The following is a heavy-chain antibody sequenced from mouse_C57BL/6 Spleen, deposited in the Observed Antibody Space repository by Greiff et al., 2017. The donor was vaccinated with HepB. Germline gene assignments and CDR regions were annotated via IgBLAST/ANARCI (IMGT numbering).Heavy chain of an antibody. CDR1: GFTFSDYG. J-gene: IGHJ3*01. V-gene: IGHV5-17*01. CDR3: ARPRSNSKYVAWFAY. Sequence: EVKLMESGGGLVKPGGSLKLSCAASGFTFSDYGMHWVRQAPEKGLEWVAYISSGSSTIYYADTVKGRCTISRDNAKNTLFLQMTSLRSEDTAMYYCARPRSNSKYVAWFAYWGQGTLVTVSA. CDR2: ISSGSSTI. D-gene: IGHD2-5*01.